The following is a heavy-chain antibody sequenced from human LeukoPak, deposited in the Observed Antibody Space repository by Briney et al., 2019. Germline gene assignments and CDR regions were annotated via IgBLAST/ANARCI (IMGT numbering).Heavy chain of an antibody. Sequence: GGSLRLSCAASGFTFSSYAMHWVRQAPGKGLEWVAVISYDGSNKYYADSVKGRFTTSRDNSKNTLYLQMNSLRVEDTAVYYCAKVAKYYYGSETYYFFEHWGQGTPVTASS. J-gene: IGHJ4*02. CDR1: GFTFSSYA. V-gene: IGHV3-30*04. D-gene: IGHD3-10*01. CDR2: ISYDGSNK. CDR3: AKVAKYYYGSETYYFFEH.